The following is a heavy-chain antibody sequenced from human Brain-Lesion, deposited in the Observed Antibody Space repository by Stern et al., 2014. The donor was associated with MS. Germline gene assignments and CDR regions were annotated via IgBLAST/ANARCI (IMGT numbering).Heavy chain of an antibody. Sequence: QVQLGQSGPGLVKPSGTLSLTCAVSGGSISSSNWWGWVRQSPGKGLEWIGESDHSGSTIYNPSLKSRVTVSVDKSKNRFSLNLRCVPAADTAVYFCARFPASRPHVFDSWGQGTLVTVSS. J-gene: IGHJ4*02. CDR2: SDHSGST. CDR1: GGSISSSNW. CDR3: ARFPASRPHVFDS. V-gene: IGHV4-4*02. D-gene: IGHD6-13*01.